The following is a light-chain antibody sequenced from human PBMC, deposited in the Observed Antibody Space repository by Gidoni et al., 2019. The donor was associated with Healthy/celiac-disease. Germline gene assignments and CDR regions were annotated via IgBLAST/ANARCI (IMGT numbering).Light chain of an antibody. Sequence: ELVLPQSPATLSLSPGERATLSCRASQSVSSYLAWYQQKPGPAPRLLIYDASNRATGIPARFSGSGSGTDFTLTISSLEPEDFAVYYCQQRSNWPPYTFGQGTKLEIK. CDR3: QQRSNWPPYT. CDR1: QSVSSY. V-gene: IGKV3-11*01. CDR2: DAS. J-gene: IGKJ2*01.